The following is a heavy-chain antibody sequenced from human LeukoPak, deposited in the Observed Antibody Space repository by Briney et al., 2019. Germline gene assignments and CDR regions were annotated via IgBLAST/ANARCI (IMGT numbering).Heavy chain of an antibody. V-gene: IGHV3-21*01. J-gene: IGHJ4*02. CDR3: AREGWNPKLAVAGTLDY. CDR2: ISSSSSYI. CDR1: GFTFSSYS. Sequence: GGTLRLSCAASGFTFSSYSMNWVRQAPGKGLEWVSSISSSSSYIYYADSVKGRFTISRDNAKNSLYLQMNSLRAEDTAVYYCAREGWNPKLAVAGTLDYWGQGTLVTVSS. D-gene: IGHD6-19*01.